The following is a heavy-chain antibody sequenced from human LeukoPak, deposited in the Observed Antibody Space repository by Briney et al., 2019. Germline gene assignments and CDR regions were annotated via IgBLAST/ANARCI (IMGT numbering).Heavy chain of an antibody. J-gene: IGHJ4*02. CDR2: INWNGGST. D-gene: IGHD6-13*01. CDR3: ARDQYSSSWYAPDY. Sequence: GGSLRLSCAASGFTFDDYGMSWVRQAPGKGLEWVSGINWNGGSTVYADSVKGRFTISRDNAKNSLYLQMNSLRAEDTALYYCARDQYSSSWYAPDYWGQGTLVTVSS. V-gene: IGHV3-20*04. CDR1: GFTFDDYG.